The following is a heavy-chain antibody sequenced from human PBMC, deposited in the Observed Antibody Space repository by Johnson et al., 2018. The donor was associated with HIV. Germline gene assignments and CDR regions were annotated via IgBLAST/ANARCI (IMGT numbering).Heavy chain of an antibody. CDR3: AREGGGSNEDDAFDI. CDR1: GFTVSNNY. CDR2: VNWNADPT. Sequence: VQLVESGGTLIQPGGSLRLSCAASGFTVSNNYMSWVRQAPGKGLEWVSGVNWNADPTSYAGSVKGRVTISRDTAKKSLYLQMNSLRVEDTALYYCAREGGGSNEDDAFDIWGQGTMVTVSS. J-gene: IGHJ3*02. V-gene: IGHV3-20*04. D-gene: IGHD1-26*01.